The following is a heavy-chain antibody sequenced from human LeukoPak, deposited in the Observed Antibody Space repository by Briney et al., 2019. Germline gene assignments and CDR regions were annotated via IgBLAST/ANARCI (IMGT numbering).Heavy chain of an antibody. CDR1: GFTFSNFA. CDR2: ISGSGGST. J-gene: IGHJ4*02. CDR3: AKMVHTEQWLVPFDY. Sequence: GGSLRLSCAASGFTFSNFAMNWVRQAPGKGLEWVSTISGSGGSTYYADSVKGRFTISRDNSKNTLYLQMNSLRAEDPAVYYCAKMVHTEQWLVPFDYWGQGTLVTVSS. V-gene: IGHV3-23*01. D-gene: IGHD6-19*01.